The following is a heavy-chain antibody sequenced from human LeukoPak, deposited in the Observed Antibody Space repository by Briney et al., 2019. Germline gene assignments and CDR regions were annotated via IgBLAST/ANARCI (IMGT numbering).Heavy chain of an antibody. D-gene: IGHD1-20*01. CDR1: GFTFSSYS. CDR2: ISSSSTYI. V-gene: IGHV3-21*01. J-gene: IGHJ4*02. CDR3: ARESIIGTTGSYYFDY. Sequence: PGGSLRLSCAASGFTFSSYSMNRVRQAPGKGLEWVSSISSSSTYIYYADSVKGRFTISRDNAKNSLYLQMNSLRAEDTAVYYCARESIIGTTGSYYFDYWGQGTLVTVSS.